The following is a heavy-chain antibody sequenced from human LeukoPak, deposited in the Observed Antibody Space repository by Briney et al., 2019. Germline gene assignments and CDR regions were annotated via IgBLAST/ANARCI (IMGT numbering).Heavy chain of an antibody. Sequence: ASVKVSCKASGYSLTTYYMHWVRQAPGQGLEWMGWINPNSGGTNYAQKFQGWVTMTRDTSISTAYMELSRLRSDDTAVYYCAREGIAAAGDNNWFDPWGQGTLVTVSS. CDR1: GYSLTTYY. V-gene: IGHV1-2*04. CDR2: INPNSGGT. J-gene: IGHJ5*02. D-gene: IGHD6-13*01. CDR3: AREGIAAAGDNNWFDP.